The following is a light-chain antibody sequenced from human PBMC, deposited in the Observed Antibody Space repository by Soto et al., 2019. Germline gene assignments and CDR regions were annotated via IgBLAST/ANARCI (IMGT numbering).Light chain of an antibody. CDR1: RSNIESNT. J-gene: IGLJ2*01. V-gene: IGLV1-44*01. CDR2: GND. Sequence: QSVLTQPPSVSGTPGQRLTISCSGGRSNIESNTVNWYQQLPGTAPKLLLYGNDQRPSGVPGRFSGSKSGTSASLAICGLQSDDEAEYFCAAWDDRLSGPIFGGGTKVTVL. CDR3: AAWDDRLSGPI.